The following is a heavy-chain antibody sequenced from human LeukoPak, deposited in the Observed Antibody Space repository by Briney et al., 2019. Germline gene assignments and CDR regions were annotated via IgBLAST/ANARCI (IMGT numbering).Heavy chain of an antibody. CDR3: AREVVVVVTAHRPYYFDY. CDR1: GGSFSGYY. Sequence: PSETLSLTCAVYGGSFSGYYWSWIRQPPGKGLEWIGEINHSGSTNYNPSLKSRVTISVDTSKNQFSLKLSSVTAADTAVYYCAREVVVVVTAHRPYYFDYWGQGTLVTVSS. CDR2: INHSGST. V-gene: IGHV4-34*01. J-gene: IGHJ4*02. D-gene: IGHD2-21*02.